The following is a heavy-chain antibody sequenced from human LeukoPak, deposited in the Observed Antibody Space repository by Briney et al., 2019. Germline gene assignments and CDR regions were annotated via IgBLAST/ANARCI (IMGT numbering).Heavy chain of an antibody. CDR1: GYSFTTYW. V-gene: IGHV5-10-1*01. CDR3: ARYTTGAFDY. Sequence: GESLKISCKGSGYSFTTYWITWVRQMPGKGLEWMGRIDPSDSYTNYSPSFQGHVTISADKSISTAYLQWSSLKASDTAMYYCARYTTGAFDYWGQGTLVTVSS. J-gene: IGHJ4*02. D-gene: IGHD1-1*01. CDR2: IDPSDSYT.